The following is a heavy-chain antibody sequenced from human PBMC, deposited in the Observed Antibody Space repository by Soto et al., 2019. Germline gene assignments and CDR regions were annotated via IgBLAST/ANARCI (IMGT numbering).Heavy chain of an antibody. CDR1: GYTLTELS. D-gene: IGHD3-3*01. Sequence: ASVKVSCKVSGYTLTELSMHWVRQAPGKGLECMGGFDPEDGETIYAQKFQGRVTMTEDTSTDTAYMELSSLRSEDTAVYYCATKPTGHTYYDFWSDLYFDYWGQGTLVTVSS. CDR2: FDPEDGET. J-gene: IGHJ4*02. V-gene: IGHV1-24*01. CDR3: ATKPTGHTYYDFWSDLYFDY.